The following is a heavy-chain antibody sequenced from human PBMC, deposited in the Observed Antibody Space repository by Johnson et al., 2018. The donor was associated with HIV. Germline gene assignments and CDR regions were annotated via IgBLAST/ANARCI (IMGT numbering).Heavy chain of an antibody. CDR1: GFTFSRYG. V-gene: IGHV3-30*19. CDR2: ISYDGSNK. D-gene: IGHD3-9*01. J-gene: IGHJ3*02. Sequence: QVQLVESGGGVVQPGGSLSLSCEASGFTFSRYGMHWVRQAPGKGLEWVAVISYDGSNKDNADSVKGRFTISRDNSKNTLYLQMNSLRVEDTAVYYCARDFILTARGTFDIWGQGTMVTVSS. CDR3: ARDFILTARGTFDI.